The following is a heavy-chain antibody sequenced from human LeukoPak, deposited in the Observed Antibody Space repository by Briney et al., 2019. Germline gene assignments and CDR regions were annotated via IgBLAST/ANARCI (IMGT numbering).Heavy chain of an antibody. V-gene: IGHV4-39*07. J-gene: IGHJ4*02. Sequence: SETLSLTCTVSGGSISSSSYYWGWIRQPPGKGLEWIGSIYYSGSTNYNPSLKSRVTISVDTSKNQFSLKLSSVTAADTAVYYCAGEPSIAVAGTFDYWGQGTLVTVSS. CDR1: GGSISSSSYY. CDR2: IYYSGST. CDR3: AGEPSIAVAGTFDY. D-gene: IGHD6-19*01.